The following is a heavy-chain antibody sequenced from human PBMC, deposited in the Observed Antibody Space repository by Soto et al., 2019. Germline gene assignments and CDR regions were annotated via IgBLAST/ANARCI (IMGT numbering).Heavy chain of an antibody. Sequence: QLLLQESGPGLVKPSETLSLTCSVSGGSIRDYFWTWVRQPPGKGLEWIGYISSSGTINYNSSLKSRVTISLETSRNHFSLKLSSVTTADTAVYFCARDRKLVIPGNYYYYGMDVWGQGTTVTVSS. V-gene: IGHV4-59*01. D-gene: IGHD3-9*01. CDR2: ISSSGTI. J-gene: IGHJ6*02. CDR3: ARDRKLVIPGNYYYYGMDV. CDR1: GGSIRDYF.